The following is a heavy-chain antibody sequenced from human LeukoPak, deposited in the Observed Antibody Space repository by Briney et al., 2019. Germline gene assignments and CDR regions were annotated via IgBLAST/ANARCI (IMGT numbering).Heavy chain of an antibody. CDR1: RFSFSAYP. CDR3: AKDSSSWTSEYFQH. J-gene: IGHJ1*01. Sequence: GGSLRLSCEASRFSFSAYPMGWVRRAPGEGLEWVSGISASGDVTFHADPLKGRFTISRDNSKNTLYLQMNSLRAEDTAVYYCAKDSSSWTSEYFQHWGQGTLVTVSS. CDR2: ISASGDVT. V-gene: IGHV3-23*01. D-gene: IGHD6-13*01.